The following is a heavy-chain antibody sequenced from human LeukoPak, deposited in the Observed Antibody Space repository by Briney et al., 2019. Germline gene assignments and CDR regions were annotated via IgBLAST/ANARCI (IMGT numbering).Heavy chain of an antibody. Sequence: PGGSLRLSCAASGFTFSRFAMSWVRQAPGKDLEWVSSISGSDGTTYYAESVEGRFTISRENSKTILYLQMNSLGADDTAVYYCAKDANYFDSSGYLIPFDYRGQGTLVTVSS. V-gene: IGHV3-23*01. CDR2: ISGSDGTT. CDR3: AKDANYFDSSGYLIPFDY. CDR1: GFTFSRFA. J-gene: IGHJ4*02. D-gene: IGHD3-22*01.